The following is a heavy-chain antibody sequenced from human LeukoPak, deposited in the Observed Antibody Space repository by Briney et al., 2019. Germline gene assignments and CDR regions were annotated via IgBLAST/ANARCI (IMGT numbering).Heavy chain of an antibody. D-gene: IGHD2-2*02. J-gene: IGHJ4*02. V-gene: IGHV3-21*01. CDR1: GFTFSSYS. Sequence: PGGSLRLSCAASGFTFSSYSMNWVRQAPGKGLEWVSSISGTSTSIYYADSVKGRFTISRDNAENSLYLQMNSLRAEDTAVYYCARGPIPDYWGQGTLVTVSS. CDR2: ISGTSTSI. CDR3: ARGPIPDY.